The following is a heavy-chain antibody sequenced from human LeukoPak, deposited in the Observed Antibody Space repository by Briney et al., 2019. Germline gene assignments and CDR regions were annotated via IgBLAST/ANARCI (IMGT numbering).Heavy chain of an antibody. CDR3: ARGNYYDFWSGYYTGIRSRCFDY. V-gene: IGHV4-39*01. CDR1: GGSISSSSYY. Sequence: SETLSLTCTVSGGSISSSSYYWGWIRQPPGKGLEWIGSIYYSGSTYYNPSLKSRVTISVDTSKNQFSLKLSSVTAADTAVYYCARGNYYDFWSGYYTGIRSRCFDYWGQGTLVTVSS. J-gene: IGHJ4*02. D-gene: IGHD3-3*01. CDR2: IYYSGST.